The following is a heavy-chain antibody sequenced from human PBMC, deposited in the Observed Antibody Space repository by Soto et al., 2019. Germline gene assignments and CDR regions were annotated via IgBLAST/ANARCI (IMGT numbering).Heavy chain of an antibody. J-gene: IGHJ4*02. CDR2: ISNSGGNT. CDR1: GFTFSSYA. CDR3: AKPREVAGRGKFDY. Sequence: EVQLLESGGGLVQPGGSLRLSCAASGFTFSSYAMTWVRQAPVNGLEWVSTISNSGGNTYYADSVKGRFTISRDNSKNPMYLQMNSLRVEDTDVYYCAKPREVAGRGKFDYWGQGTLVTVSS. V-gene: IGHV3-23*01. D-gene: IGHD6-19*01.